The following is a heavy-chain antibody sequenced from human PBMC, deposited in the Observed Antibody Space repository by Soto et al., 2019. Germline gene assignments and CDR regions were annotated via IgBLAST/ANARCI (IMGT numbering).Heavy chain of an antibody. CDR2: LTYASDT. CDR1: GVTLSTYD. CDR3: AKGPHSASDYYSMAG. D-gene: IGHD6-25*01. Sequence: GGSRGLSCAASGVTLSTYDMHWVRQAIGKGLEWVADLTYASDTSYPGSVTGRFTVSRESAKNSLYLPMNILTAGDTAVYYCAKGPHSASDYYSMAGSGKGTTVTVSS. J-gene: IGHJ6*03. V-gene: IGHV3-13*01.